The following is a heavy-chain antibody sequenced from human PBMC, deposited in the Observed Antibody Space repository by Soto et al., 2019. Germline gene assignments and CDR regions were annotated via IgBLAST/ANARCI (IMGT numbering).Heavy chain of an antibody. J-gene: IGHJ5*02. CDR3: ARHGGCSSTSCYPNWFDP. V-gene: IGHV4-39*01. Sequence: PSETLSLTCTVSGGSISSSSYYWGWIRQPPGKGLEWIGSIYYSGSTYHNPSLKSRVTISVDTPKNQFSLKLSSVTAADTAVYYCARHGGCSSTSCYPNWFDPWGQGTLVTVSS. D-gene: IGHD2-2*01. CDR2: IYYSGST. CDR1: GGSISSSSYY.